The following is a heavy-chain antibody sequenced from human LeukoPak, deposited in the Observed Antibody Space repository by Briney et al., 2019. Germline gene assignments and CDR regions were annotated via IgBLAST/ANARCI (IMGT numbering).Heavy chain of an antibody. V-gene: IGHV4-38-2*02. CDR1: GYSISSAYY. J-gene: IGHJ4*02. CDR2: IYHSGRT. Sequence: PSESLSLTCSVSGYSISSAYYWGWIRQPPGKGLEWIGTIYHSGRTYYNPSLESRVTISLDTSNNQFSLKLSSVTASDTAVYYCARAFRESFFDYWGQGTLVTASS. CDR3: ARAFRESFFDY.